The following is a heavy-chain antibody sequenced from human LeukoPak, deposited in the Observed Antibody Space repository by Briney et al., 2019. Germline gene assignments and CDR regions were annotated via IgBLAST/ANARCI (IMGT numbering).Heavy chain of an antibody. CDR3: AKVNKKMADLDY. Sequence: PGASLRLSCAASGFTFSSYAMSWVRQAPGKGLEWVSAISGSGGSTYYADSVKGRFPISRDNSKNTLYLQMNSLRAEDTAVYYCAKVNKKMADLDYWGQGTLVTVSS. J-gene: IGHJ4*02. CDR1: GFTFSSYA. D-gene: IGHD5-24*01. V-gene: IGHV3-23*01. CDR2: ISGSGGST.